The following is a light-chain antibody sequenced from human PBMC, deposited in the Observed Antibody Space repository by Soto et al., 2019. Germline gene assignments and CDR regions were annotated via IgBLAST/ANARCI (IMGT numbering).Light chain of an antibody. CDR3: AAWDDSQNGYVV. CDR2: MNN. J-gene: IGLJ2*01. CDR1: RYNIGSNT. V-gene: IGLV1-44*01. Sequence: QSVLTQPPSASGTPGQRVTISCSGSRYNIGSNTVSWYQQVPGTAPRLLLYMNNLRPSGVPDRFSGSKSDTSASLAISGLQSEDEDDYYCAAWDDSQNGYVVFGGGTKLTVL.